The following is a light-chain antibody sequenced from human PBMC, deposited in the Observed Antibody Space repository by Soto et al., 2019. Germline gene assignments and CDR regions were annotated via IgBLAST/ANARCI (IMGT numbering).Light chain of an antibody. J-gene: IGKJ2*01. V-gene: IGKV1-5*03. CDR1: QSISSW. CDR2: KAS. Sequence: DIQMTQSPSTLSAFVRDRVTITCRASQSISSWLAWYQQKPGKAPKLLIYKASNLESGVPSRFSGSGSGTEFTLTISSLQPDDSATYYCQQYDTYSPYTFGQGTKLEIK. CDR3: QQYDTYSPYT.